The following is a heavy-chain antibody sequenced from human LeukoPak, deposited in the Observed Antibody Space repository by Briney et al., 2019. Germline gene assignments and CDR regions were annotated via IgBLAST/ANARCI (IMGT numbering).Heavy chain of an antibody. CDR3: ARTPTLRGYSYGSLDY. Sequence: GGSLRLSCAASGFTFSSYGMSWVRQAPGKGLEWVADIKQDGSEKYYVDSVKGRFTISRDNSKNSLYLQMNSLRAEDTAVYYCARTPTLRGYSYGSLDYWGQGTLVTVSS. CDR2: IKQDGSEK. V-gene: IGHV3-7*01. CDR1: GFTFSSYG. J-gene: IGHJ4*02. D-gene: IGHD5-18*01.